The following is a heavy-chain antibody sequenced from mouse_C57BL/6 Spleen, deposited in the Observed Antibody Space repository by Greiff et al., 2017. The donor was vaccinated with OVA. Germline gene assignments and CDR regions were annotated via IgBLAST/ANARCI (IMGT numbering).Heavy chain of an antibody. CDR2: ISYSGST. V-gene: IGHV3-1*01. CDR1: GYSITSGYD. D-gene: IGHD2-1*01. J-gene: IGHJ1*03. CDR3: ARDFYGNWYFDV. Sequence: EVMLVESGPGMVKPSQSLSLTCTVTGYSITSGYDWHWIRHFPGNKLEWMGYISYSGSTNYNPSLKSRISITHDTSKNHFFLKLNSVTTEDTATYYCARDFYGNWYFDVWGTGTTVTVSS.